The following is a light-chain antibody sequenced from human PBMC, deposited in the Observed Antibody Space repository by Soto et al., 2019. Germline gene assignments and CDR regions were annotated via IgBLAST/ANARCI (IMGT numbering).Light chain of an antibody. V-gene: IGLV1-51*02. CDR3: GTWDSSLSAVV. CDR1: SSNIGNNY. Sequence: QSVLTQPPSVSAAQGQTVTISCSGSSSNIGNNYVSWYQQLPGTAPKLLIYENNKRPSGIPDRFSGSKSGTSATLGITGLQTGDEADYYCGTWDSSLSAVVFGGGTKLTVL. J-gene: IGLJ2*01. CDR2: ENN.